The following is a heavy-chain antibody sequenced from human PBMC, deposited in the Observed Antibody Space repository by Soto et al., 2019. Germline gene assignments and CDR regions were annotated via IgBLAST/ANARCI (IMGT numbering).Heavy chain of an antibody. CDR3: ARASRGDWDPDYFDY. Sequence: SETLSLTCAVSGGSISSGGYYCSWIRQPPGKGLEWIGYIYYSGSTNYNPSLKSRVTISVDTSKNQFSLKLSSVTAADTAVYYCARASRGDWDPDYFDYWGQGTLVTVSS. CDR1: GGSISSGGYY. J-gene: IGHJ4*02. V-gene: IGHV4-61*08. D-gene: IGHD2-21*02. CDR2: IYYSGST.